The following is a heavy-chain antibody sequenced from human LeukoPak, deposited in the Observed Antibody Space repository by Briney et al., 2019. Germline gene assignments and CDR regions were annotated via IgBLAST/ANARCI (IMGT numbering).Heavy chain of an antibody. D-gene: IGHD1-26*01. Sequence: SQTLSLTCAISGDSVFSSTAAWNWIRQSPSRGLEWQGRTYYRSNWINEYAISVRGRIAINPDTSKNQFSLQLNSVTPEDTAVYFCAGDDVGRRYDYWGQGIRVTVSS. CDR2: TYYRSNWIN. CDR3: AGDDVGRRYDY. CDR1: GDSVFSSTAA. V-gene: IGHV6-1*01. J-gene: IGHJ4*02.